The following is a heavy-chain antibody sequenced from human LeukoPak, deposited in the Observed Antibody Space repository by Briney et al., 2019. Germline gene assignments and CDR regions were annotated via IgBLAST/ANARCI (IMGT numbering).Heavy chain of an antibody. CDR2: IYYSGST. CDR1: GGSISSYY. V-gene: IGHV4-4*07. CDR3: ARAQRYYGSAPFDY. J-gene: IGHJ4*02. Sequence: PSETLSLTCTVSGGSISSYYWSWIRQPAGKGLEWIGSIYYSGSTNYNPSLKSRVTISVDTSKNQFSLKLSSVTAADTAVYYCARAQRYYGSAPFDYWGQGTLVTVSS. D-gene: IGHD3-10*01.